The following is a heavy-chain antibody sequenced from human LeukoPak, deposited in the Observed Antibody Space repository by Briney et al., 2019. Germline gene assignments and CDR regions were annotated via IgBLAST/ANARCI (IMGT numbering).Heavy chain of an antibody. CDR1: GGSFSGYY. CDR2: IYYSGST. Sequence: SETLSLTCAVSGGSFSGYYWSWIRQPPGKGLEGIGYIYYSGSTNYNPSLKSRVTISVDTSKNQFSLKLSSVTAADTAVYYCARDGSSIAARPRYYYMDVWGKGTTVTVSS. J-gene: IGHJ6*03. V-gene: IGHV4-59*01. CDR3: ARDGSSIAARPRYYYMDV. D-gene: IGHD6-6*01.